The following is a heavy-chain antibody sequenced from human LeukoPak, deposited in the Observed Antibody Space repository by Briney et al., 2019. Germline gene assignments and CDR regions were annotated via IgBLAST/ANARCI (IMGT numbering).Heavy chain of an antibody. J-gene: IGHJ4*02. D-gene: IGHD5-12*01. CDR3: ATLAYSGFCPRSDSDY. Sequence: SSVKVSRKASVCTLSRDAVNWLRQAPAHGLEGMGGIILMFCTTIFAPKLQGRLTVNTHAYTRTRNMAPTRLQSEDTAVYYCATLAYSGFCPRSDSDYWGQETLVTVSS. CDR1: VCTLSRDA. CDR2: IILMFCTT. V-gene: IGHV1-69*05.